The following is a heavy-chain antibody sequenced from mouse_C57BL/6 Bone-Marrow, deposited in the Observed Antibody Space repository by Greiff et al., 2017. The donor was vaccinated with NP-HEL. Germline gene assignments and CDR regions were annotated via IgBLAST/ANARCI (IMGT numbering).Heavy chain of an antibody. CDR3: AREGAEGY. CDR1: GYTFTSYW. Sequence: QVQLQQPGAELVMPGASVKLSCKASGYTFTSYWMHWVKQRPGQGLEWIGEIDPSDSSTNYNQKFKGKSTLTVDKSSSTAYMQLSSLTSEDSAVYYCAREGAEGYWGQGTTLTVAS. CDR2: IDPSDSST. V-gene: IGHV1-69*01. J-gene: IGHJ2*01.